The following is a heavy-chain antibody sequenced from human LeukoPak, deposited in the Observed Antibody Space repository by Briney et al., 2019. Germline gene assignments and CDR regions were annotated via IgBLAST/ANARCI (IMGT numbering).Heavy chain of an antibody. Sequence: ASVKVSCKASGYTLTDYYMHWVRQAPGQGLEWMGWISPNSGGTNYAQNFQGRVTMTRDTSVSTAYMELSSLRSDDTAVYYCARADYCSGGSCRGLGGYFFDYWGQGTLLTVSS. CDR1: GYTLTDYY. D-gene: IGHD2-15*01. CDR2: ISPNSGGT. J-gene: IGHJ4*02. CDR3: ARADYCSGGSCRGLGGYFFDY. V-gene: IGHV1-2*02.